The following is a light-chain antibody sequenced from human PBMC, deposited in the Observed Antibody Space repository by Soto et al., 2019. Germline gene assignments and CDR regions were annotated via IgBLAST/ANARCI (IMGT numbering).Light chain of an antibody. J-gene: IGKJ4*01. CDR2: GAS. CDR3: QQYSNWPLT. Sequence: EIVLTQSPGILSLSPGERATLSCRASQSVRSSYLAWYQQKPGQAPRLLIHGASTRATGIPARFSGSGSGTEFTLTISSLQSEDFAVYYCQQYSNWPLTFGGGTKVDIK. CDR1: QSVRSS. V-gene: IGKV3-15*01.